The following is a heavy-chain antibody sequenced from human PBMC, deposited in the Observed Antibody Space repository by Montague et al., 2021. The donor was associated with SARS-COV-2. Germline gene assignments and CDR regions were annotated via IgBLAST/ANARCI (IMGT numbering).Heavy chain of an antibody. V-gene: IGHV6-1*01. Sequence: CAISGDSVSSNSATWNWVRQSPSRGLEWLGRTYYRSKWYNDYAISVRGRVTINPDTSKNQFFLQLNSVTPEDTAIYYCRRDTESEHAGFDAWGQGTMVTVSS. CDR3: RRDTESEHAGFDA. CDR1: GDSVSSNSAT. J-gene: IGHJ4*02. CDR2: TYYRSKWYN. D-gene: IGHD1/OR15-1a*01.